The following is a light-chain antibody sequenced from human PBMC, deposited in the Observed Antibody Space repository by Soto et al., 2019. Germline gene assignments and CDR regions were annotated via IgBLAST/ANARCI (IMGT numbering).Light chain of an antibody. CDR3: CSYAGSSTYV. CDR1: SSDVGSYSL. J-gene: IGLJ1*01. Sequence: QSALTQPASVSGSPGQSITISCTGSSSDVGSYSLVSWYQQHPGKAPKLMIYEGSKRPSGVSNRFSGSKSGNTASLTISGLHAEDEADYYCCSYAGSSTYVFGTGTKVTVL. CDR2: EGS. V-gene: IGLV2-23*01.